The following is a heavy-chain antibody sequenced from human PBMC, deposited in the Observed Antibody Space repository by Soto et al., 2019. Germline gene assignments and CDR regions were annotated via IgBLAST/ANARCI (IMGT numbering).Heavy chain of an antibody. J-gene: IGHJ1*01. CDR2: IIPIFGTA. Sequence: SVKVSCKASGGTFSSYAISWVRQAPGQGLEWMGGIIPIFGTANYAQKFQGRVTITADKSTSTAYMELSSLRSEDTAVYYCARAVAGTKYFQHWGQGTLVTVSS. V-gene: IGHV1-69*06. CDR1: GGTFSSYA. D-gene: IGHD6-19*01. CDR3: ARAVAGTKYFQH.